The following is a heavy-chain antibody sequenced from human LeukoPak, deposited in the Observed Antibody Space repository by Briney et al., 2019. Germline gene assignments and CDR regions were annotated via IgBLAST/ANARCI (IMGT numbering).Heavy chain of an antibody. CDR3: ARHGSAQDAFDI. CDR1: GFTFSSYS. Sequence: KPGGSLRLSCAASGFTFSSYSMNWVRQAPGKRLEWVSSISSSSSYIYYADSVKGRFTISRDNAKNSLYLQMNSLRAEDTAVDYCARHGSAQDAFDIWGQGTMVTVSS. D-gene: IGHD2-2*03. CDR2: ISSSSSYI. J-gene: IGHJ3*02. V-gene: IGHV3-21*01.